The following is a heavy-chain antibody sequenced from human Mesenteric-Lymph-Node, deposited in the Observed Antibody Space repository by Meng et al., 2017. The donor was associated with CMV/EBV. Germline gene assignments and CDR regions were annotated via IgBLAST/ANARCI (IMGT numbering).Heavy chain of an antibody. CDR1: GFTFSSYA. CDR2: IRYDGSNK. Sequence: GGSLRLSCAASGFTFSSYAMHWVRQAPGKGLEWVAVIRYDGSNKYYADSVKGRFTISRDNSKNTLYLQMNSLRAEDTAVYYCAKGSPYYDFWSGYYTGSEDFDYWGQGTLVTVSS. D-gene: IGHD3-3*01. V-gene: IGHV3-30*02. J-gene: IGHJ4*02. CDR3: AKGSPYYDFWSGYYTGSEDFDY.